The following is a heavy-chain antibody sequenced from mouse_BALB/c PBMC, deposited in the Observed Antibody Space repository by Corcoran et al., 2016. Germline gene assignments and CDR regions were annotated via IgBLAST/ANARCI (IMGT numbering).Heavy chain of an antibody. Sequence: EVQLQQSGPELVKPGASVKISCKASGYSFTGYYMHWVKQSHVKSLEWIGRINPYNGATSYNQNFKDKASLTVDKSSSTAYMELHSLTSEDSAVYYCARRGGSYAMDYWGQGTSVTVSS. J-gene: IGHJ4*01. CDR2: INPYNGAT. CDR3: ARRGGSYAMDY. CDR1: GYSFTGYY. D-gene: IGHD1-1*02. V-gene: IGHV1-26*01.